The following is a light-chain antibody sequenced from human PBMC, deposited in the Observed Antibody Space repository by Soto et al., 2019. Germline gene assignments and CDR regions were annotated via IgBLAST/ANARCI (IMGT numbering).Light chain of an antibody. CDR1: QSVSNY. CDR3: QQRSNWPLLT. Sequence: EIVLTQSPATLSLSPGERATLSCRASQSVSNYLAWYQQKPGQAPRLLIHDASNRATGIPARFSGSGSGTDFTLPISSLEPEDFAVYYCQQRSNWPLLTFGGGTKVEIK. V-gene: IGKV3-11*01. J-gene: IGKJ4*01. CDR2: DAS.